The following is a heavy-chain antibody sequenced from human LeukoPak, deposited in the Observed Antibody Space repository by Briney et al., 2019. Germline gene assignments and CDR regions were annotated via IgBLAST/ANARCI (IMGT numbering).Heavy chain of an antibody. Sequence: GASVKVSCTASGYTFTNYGISWVRHAPRQGLEWMGWISAYNGKTTYAAKPQGRVTMTTDTSTSTAYMERRSLRSDDTAVYYCARDGYSSGLYFDCWGQGTLVTVSS. CDR1: GYTFTNYG. V-gene: IGHV1-18*01. D-gene: IGHD6-19*01. CDR3: ARDGYSSGLYFDC. J-gene: IGHJ4*02. CDR2: ISAYNGKT.